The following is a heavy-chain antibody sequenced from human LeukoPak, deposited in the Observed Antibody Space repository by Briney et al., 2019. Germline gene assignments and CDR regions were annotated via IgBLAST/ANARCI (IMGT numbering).Heavy chain of an antibody. CDR2: ISYDGSNK. J-gene: IGHJ4*02. V-gene: IGHV3-30*18. Sequence: GGSLRLSCAASGFTFSSYGMHWVRQAPGKGLEWVAVISYDGSNKYYADSVKGRFTISRDNSKNTLYLQMNSLRAEDTAVYYCAKDLQLLWFGETPFDFWGQGTLVTVSS. CDR3: AKDLQLLWFGETPFDF. D-gene: IGHD3-10*01. CDR1: GFTFSSYG.